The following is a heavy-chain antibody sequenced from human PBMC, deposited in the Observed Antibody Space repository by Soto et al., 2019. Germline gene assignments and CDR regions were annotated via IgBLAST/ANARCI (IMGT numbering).Heavy chain of an antibody. CDR3: TTGSVEGV. CDR2: IKTKGEGGPT. D-gene: IGHD2-15*01. Sequence: EVQLVESGGGFIQPGGSLRLSCAASGLPISNAWMNWVRQAPGKGLEWVGRIKTKGEGGPTDYAAAVKGSFTVSRDDSKNTLHLQMNSLTTEDTAVYYCTTGSVEGVWGQGTTVPVSS. V-gene: IGHV3-15*07. J-gene: IGHJ6*02. CDR1: GLPISNAW.